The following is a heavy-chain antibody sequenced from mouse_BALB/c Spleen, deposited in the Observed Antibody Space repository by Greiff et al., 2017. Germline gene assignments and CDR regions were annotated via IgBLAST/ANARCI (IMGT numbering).Heavy chain of an antibody. CDR3: ARDRGGNYFAY. CDR1: GFSLTSYG. Sequence: QVQLKESGPGLVAPSQSLSITCTVSGFSLTSYGVHWVRQPPGKGLEWLGVIWAGGSTNYNSALMSRLSISKDNSKSQVFLKMNSLQTDDTAMYYCARDRGGNYFAYWGQGTLVTVSA. CDR2: IWAGGST. D-gene: IGHD2-1*01. V-gene: IGHV2-9*02. J-gene: IGHJ3*01.